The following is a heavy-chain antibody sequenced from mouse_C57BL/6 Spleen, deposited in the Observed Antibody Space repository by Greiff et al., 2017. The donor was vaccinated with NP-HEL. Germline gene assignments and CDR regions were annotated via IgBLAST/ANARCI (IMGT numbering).Heavy chain of an antibody. CDR3: TVGDEAWFAY. J-gene: IGHJ3*01. CDR2: ISLKSDNYAT. D-gene: IGHD3-3*01. CDR1: GFTFSNYW. V-gene: IGHV6-3*01. Sequence: EVKLVESGGGLVQPGGSMKLSCVASGFTFSNYWMNWVRQSPEKGLEWVAHISLKSDNYATHYAESVKGRFTISRDDSKSSVYLQMNNVRAEDTGIYYCTVGDEAWFAYWGQGTLVTVSA.